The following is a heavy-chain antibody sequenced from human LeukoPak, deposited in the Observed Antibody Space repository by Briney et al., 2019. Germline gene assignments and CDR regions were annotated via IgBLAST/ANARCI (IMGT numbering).Heavy chain of an antibody. CDR3: ARDHRSYQLLYSYYYYYYMDV. D-gene: IGHD2-2*02. CDR2: ISSSGSSI. V-gene: IGHV3-48*03. CDR1: GFSFSSYE. Sequence: PGGSLRLSCAASGFSFSSYEMNGVRQAPGKGLEGISYISSSGSSISYTDSVKGRFTISRDNAKNSLYLQMNSLRAQDTAVYYCARDHRSYQLLYSYYYYYYMDVWGKGTTVTVSS. J-gene: IGHJ6*03.